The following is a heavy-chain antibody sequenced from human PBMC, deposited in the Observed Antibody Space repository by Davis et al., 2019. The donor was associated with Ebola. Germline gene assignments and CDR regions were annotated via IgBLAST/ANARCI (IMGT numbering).Heavy chain of an antibody. V-gene: IGHV6-1*01. J-gene: IGHJ6*02. Sequence: HSQTLSLTCAISGDSVSSNSAAWNWIRQSPSRGLEWLGRTYYRSKWYNDYAVSVKSRITINPDTSKNQFSLQLNSVTPEDTAVYYCARDPYSSSSPYYYGMDVWGQGTTVTVSS. CDR3: ARDPYSSSSPYYYGMDV. D-gene: IGHD6-6*01. CDR2: TYYRSKWYN. CDR1: GDSVSSNSAA.